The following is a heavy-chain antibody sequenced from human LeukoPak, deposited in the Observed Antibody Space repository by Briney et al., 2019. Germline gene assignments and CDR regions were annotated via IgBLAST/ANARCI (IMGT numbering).Heavy chain of an antibody. V-gene: IGHV3-9*01. CDR3: AKDGGNWNYFDY. J-gene: IGHJ4*02. Sequence: GRSLRLSCAASGFTFDDYAMHWVRQAPGKGLEWVSGISWNSGSIGYADSVKGRFTIPRDNAKNSLYLQMNSLRAEDTALYYCAKDGGNWNYFDYWGQGTLVTVSS. CDR1: GFTFDDYA. CDR2: ISWNSGSI. D-gene: IGHD2-15*01.